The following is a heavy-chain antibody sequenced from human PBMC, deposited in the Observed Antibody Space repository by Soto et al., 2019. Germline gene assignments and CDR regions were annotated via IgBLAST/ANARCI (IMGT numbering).Heavy chain of an antibody. CDR3: AKEVHCGGGSCSWSEGFDY. D-gene: IGHD2-15*01. CDR1: GFIFSSYG. CDR2: ISYEGSHT. V-gene: IGHV3-30*18. J-gene: IGHJ4*02. Sequence: QVQLVESGGGVVQPGRSLRLSCAASGFIFSSYGMHWVRQAPRKGLEWVAVISYEGSHTFYADSVKGRFTITRDNSKNTLYLQMNRLRPEDTAVYYCAKEVHCGGGSCSWSEGFDYWGQGTLLTVSS.